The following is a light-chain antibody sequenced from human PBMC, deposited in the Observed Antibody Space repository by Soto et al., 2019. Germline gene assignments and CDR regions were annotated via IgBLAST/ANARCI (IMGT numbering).Light chain of an antibody. J-gene: IGLJ2*01. CDR1: NIGSKS. CDR3: QVWDSKEV. Sequence: SSVLTQPPSVSVAPGKTARITCGGNNIGSKSVHWYQQKPGQAPVLVIYYDSDRPSGIPERFSGSNSGNTATLTISRVEAGDEADYYCQVWDSKEVFGGGTKLTVL. V-gene: IGLV3-21*04. CDR2: YDS.